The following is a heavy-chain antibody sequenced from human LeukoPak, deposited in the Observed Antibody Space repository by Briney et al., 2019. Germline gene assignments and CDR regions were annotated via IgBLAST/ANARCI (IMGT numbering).Heavy chain of an antibody. CDR2: INHSGST. D-gene: IGHD4-17*01. Sequence: SETLSLTCAVYGGSFSGYYWSWIRQPPGKGLEWIGEINHSGSTNYNPSLKSRVTISVDTSKNQFSLKLSSVTAADTAVYYCARDYGDYGGNFDYWGQGTLVTVSS. V-gene: IGHV4-34*01. J-gene: IGHJ4*02. CDR3: ARDYGDYGGNFDY. CDR1: GGSFSGYY.